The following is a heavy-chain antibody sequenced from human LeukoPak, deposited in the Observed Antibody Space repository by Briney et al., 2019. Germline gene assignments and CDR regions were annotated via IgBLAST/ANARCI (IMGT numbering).Heavy chain of an antibody. CDR1: GFTFRNAW. V-gene: IGHV3-15*01. D-gene: IGHD3-22*01. CDR3: TTTYNYDSSGSIVDY. J-gene: IGHJ4*02. CDR2: IKSKTDGGTT. Sequence: GGSLRLSCAASGFTFRNAWMTWVRQAPGQGLEWVGRIKSKTDGGTTDYAAPVKVRFTISRDDSKNTLYLQVNSLKTEDTALYYCTTTYNYDSSGSIVDYWGQGTLVTVSS.